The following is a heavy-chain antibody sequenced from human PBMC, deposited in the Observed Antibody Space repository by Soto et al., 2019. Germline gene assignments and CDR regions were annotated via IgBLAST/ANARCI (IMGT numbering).Heavy chain of an antibody. Sequence: QVQVQESGPGLVNPSETLSLSCTASVGTTRSYNWGWIRQPPGKGLEWIGYMYDTGSTSYNPSLKSRVTILVDTSKKQFSLKVNSVTAADTAVYYCVRQGIGNLHGLVDVWGQGTTVTVSS. D-gene: IGHD1-1*01. J-gene: IGHJ6*02. CDR3: VRQGIGNLHGLVDV. CDR1: VGTTRSYN. CDR2: MYDTGST. V-gene: IGHV4-59*08.